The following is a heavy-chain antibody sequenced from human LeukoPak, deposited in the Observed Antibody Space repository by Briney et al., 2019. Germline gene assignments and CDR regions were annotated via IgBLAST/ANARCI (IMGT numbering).Heavy chain of an antibody. Sequence: GSLRLSCAASGFTFSSSAMSWVRQAPGKGLEWIGEVYHSGSTNYNPSLKSRVTISVDTSKNQFSLKLSSVTAADTAVYYCARGIGIYYYDSSGYFFDYWGQGTLVTVSS. V-gene: IGHV4-34*01. CDR2: VYHSGST. J-gene: IGHJ4*02. D-gene: IGHD3-22*01. CDR1: GFTFSSSA. CDR3: ARGIGIYYYDSSGYFFDY.